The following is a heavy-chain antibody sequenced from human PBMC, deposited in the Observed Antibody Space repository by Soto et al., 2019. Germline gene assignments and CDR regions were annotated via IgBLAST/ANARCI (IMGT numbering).Heavy chain of an antibody. CDR1: GVILSSYW. CDR3: TSNIYYDFWSGYYAFDI. D-gene: IGHD3-3*01. J-gene: IGHJ3*02. CDR2: IKPDGSGK. V-gene: IGHV3-7*01. Sequence: EVQLVESGGGFVQPGGSLRLSCVGSGVILSSYWMSWVRQAPGKGLEWVANIKPDGSGKYYVDSVKGRFTTSRDNAKNSLYLQMNSLRAEDTAVYYCTSNIYYDFWSGYYAFDIWGQGTMVTVSS.